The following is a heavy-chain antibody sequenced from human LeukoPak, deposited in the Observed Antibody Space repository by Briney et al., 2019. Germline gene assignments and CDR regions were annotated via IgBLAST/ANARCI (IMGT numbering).Heavy chain of an antibody. CDR2: ISSSSRTI. Sequence: HPGGSLRLSCAASGFTFSSYSMNWVRQAPGKGLEWVSYISSSSRTIYYADSVKGRFTISRDNSKNTLYLQMNSLRAEDTAVYYCAKDLDRTVTSPFDYWGQGTLVTVSS. V-gene: IGHV3-48*01. CDR3: AKDLDRTVTSPFDY. CDR1: GFTFSSYS. D-gene: IGHD4-17*01. J-gene: IGHJ4*02.